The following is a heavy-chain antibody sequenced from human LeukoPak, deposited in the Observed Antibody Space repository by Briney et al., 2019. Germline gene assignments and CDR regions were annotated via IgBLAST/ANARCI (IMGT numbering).Heavy chain of an antibody. CDR3: ARGYSYGPDDY. Sequence: SETLSLTCTVSGGSISSYYWSWIRQPPGKGLEWIGYIYYSGSTNYNPSLKSRVTISVDTSKNQFSLKLSSVTAADTAVYYCARGYSYGPDDYWGQGTLVTVSS. V-gene: IGHV4-59*08. J-gene: IGHJ4*02. D-gene: IGHD5-18*01. CDR1: GGSISSYY. CDR2: IYYSGST.